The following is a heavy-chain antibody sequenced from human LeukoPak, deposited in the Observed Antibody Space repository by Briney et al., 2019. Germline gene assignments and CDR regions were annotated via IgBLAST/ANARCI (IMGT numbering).Heavy chain of an antibody. V-gene: IGHV4-61*01. CDR3: ARDDSTGYYYHNYFDY. D-gene: IGHD3-22*01. CDR2: IYYSGST. CDR1: GGSVSSGSYY. J-gene: IGHJ4*02. Sequence: SETLSLTCTVSGGSVSSGSYYWSWIRQPPGKGLEWIGYIYYSGSTNYNPSLKSRITISVDTSKNQFSLKLSSVTAADTAVYYCARDDSTGYYYHNYFDYWGQGTLVTVSS.